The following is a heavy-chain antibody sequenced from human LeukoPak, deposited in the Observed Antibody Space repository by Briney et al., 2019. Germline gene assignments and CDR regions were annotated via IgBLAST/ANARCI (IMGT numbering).Heavy chain of an antibody. CDR3: AKDSYDTSI. Sequence: GRCLRLSRAASGLILTSYAMSWVRQAPGKGLEWVSDISDSGGSTYYADSVKGRFTISRDNSKNTLYLQMNSLRAEDTGVYYCAKDSYDTSIWGQGTLVAVSA. J-gene: IGHJ4*02. CDR2: ISDSGGST. V-gene: IGHV3-23*01. D-gene: IGHD3-22*01. CDR1: GLILTSYA.